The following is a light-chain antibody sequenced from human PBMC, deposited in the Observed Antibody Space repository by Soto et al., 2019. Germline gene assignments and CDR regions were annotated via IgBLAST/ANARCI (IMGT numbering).Light chain of an antibody. CDR3: QQYGSSPHT. CDR1: QSVSGSS. CDR2: GAS. J-gene: IGKJ1*01. V-gene: IGKV3-20*01. Sequence: EIVLTQSSGTLSLSPGERVTLSCRASQSVSGSSLAWYQHKPGQAPRLLIYGASSRATGIPDRFSGSGSGTDFTLTISRLVPEDFAVYYCQQYGSSPHTFGQGTKVDIK.